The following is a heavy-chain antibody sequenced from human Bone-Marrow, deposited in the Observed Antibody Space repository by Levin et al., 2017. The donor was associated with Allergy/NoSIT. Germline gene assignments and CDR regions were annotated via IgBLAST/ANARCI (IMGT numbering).Heavy chain of an antibody. CDR3: ARDTYYYGSGSYFRGGLGFDY. V-gene: IGHV1-18*01. D-gene: IGHD3-10*01. CDR2: ISAYNGNT. CDR1: GYTFTSYG. Sequence: GESLKISCKASGYTFTSYGISWVRQAPGQGLEWMGWISAYNGNTNYAQKLQGRVTMTTDTSTSTAYMELRSLRSDDTAVYYCARDTYYYGSGSYFRGGLGFDYWGQGTLVTVSS. J-gene: IGHJ4*02.